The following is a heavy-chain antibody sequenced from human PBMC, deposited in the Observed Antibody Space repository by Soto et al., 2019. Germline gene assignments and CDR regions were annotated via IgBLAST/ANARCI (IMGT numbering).Heavy chain of an antibody. CDR2: IWYDGSNK. D-gene: IGHD3-3*02. CDR3: VREGPLFYIYGLGAY. CDR1: GFTFSSYG. J-gene: IGHJ4*02. Sequence: PGGSLRLSCAASGFTFSSYGMHWVRQAPGKGLEWVAVIWYDGSNKYYADSVKGRFTISRDTSKNTLYLQMNSLRTEDTAVYYSVREGPLFYIYGLGAYGVKGTLDPVSP. V-gene: IGHV3-33*01.